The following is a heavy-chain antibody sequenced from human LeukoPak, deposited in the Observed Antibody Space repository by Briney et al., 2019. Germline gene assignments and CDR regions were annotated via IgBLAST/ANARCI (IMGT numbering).Heavy chain of an antibody. Sequence: PSETLSLTCTVSGGSISSSSYYWGWIRQPPGKGLEWIGSIYYSGSSYYNPSLKSRVTISVDKSKNQFSLKLSSVTAADTAVYYCAREYYDSSDYYYEGNAFDIWGQGTMVTVSS. J-gene: IGHJ3*02. D-gene: IGHD3-22*01. CDR2: IYYSGSS. CDR1: GGSISSSSYY. CDR3: AREYYDSSDYYYEGNAFDI. V-gene: IGHV4-39*07.